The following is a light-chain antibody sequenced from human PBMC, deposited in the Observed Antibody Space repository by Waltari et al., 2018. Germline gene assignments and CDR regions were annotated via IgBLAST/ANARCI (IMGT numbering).Light chain of an antibody. V-gene: IGKV4-1*01. Sequence: DIVMTQSPDSLAVSLGERATINCKSNQSVLYNSNNKNFLAWYQHKAGQPPKLLIYWASTRESGVPDRFSGSGSGTDFTLTISTLQAEDVAVYYCQQYYSTPLTFGGGTKVEIK. CDR3: QQYYSTPLT. CDR1: QSVLYNSNNKNF. J-gene: IGKJ4*01. CDR2: WAS.